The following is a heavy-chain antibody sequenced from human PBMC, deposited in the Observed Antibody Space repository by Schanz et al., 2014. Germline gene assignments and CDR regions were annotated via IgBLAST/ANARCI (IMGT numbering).Heavy chain of an antibody. CDR3: AKVAPAATYLDS. CDR2: MIGSGSSV. D-gene: IGHD2-2*01. J-gene: IGHJ4*02. CDR1: GFTFSIYG. V-gene: IGHV3-23*04. Sequence: EVQLVESGGGMVQPGGSLRLSCAASGFTFSIYGMSWVRQAPGKGLEWVSRMIGSGSSVFYADSVKGRFTISRDNAKNSLFLQMNSLSAEDTAVYYCAKVAPAATYLDSWGLGTLVTVSS.